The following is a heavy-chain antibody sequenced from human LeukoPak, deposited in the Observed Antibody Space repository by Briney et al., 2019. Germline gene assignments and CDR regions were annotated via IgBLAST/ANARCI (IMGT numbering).Heavy chain of an antibody. CDR2: ISGDGGST. J-gene: IGHJ4*02. V-gene: IGHV3-43*02. CDR1: GFTFSDYW. D-gene: IGHD2-15*01. CDR3: AKDMRCSGGSCYSRLLDY. Sequence: GGSLRLSCATSGFTFSDYWMHWVRQAPGKGLEWVSLISGDGGSTYYADSVKGRFTISRDNSKNSLYLQMNSLRTEDTALYYCAKDMRCSGGSCYSRLLDYWGQGTLVTVSS.